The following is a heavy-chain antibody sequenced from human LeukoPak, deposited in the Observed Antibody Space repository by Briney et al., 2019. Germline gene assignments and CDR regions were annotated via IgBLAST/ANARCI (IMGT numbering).Heavy chain of an antibody. V-gene: IGHV3-48*04. Sequence: GGSLRLSCAASGSTFSSYSMNWVRQAPGKGLEWVSYISSSSSTIYYADSVKGRFTISRDNAKNSLYLQMNSLRAEDTAVYYCARGPGHYYDSSGYYFDYWGQGTLVTVSS. D-gene: IGHD3-22*01. J-gene: IGHJ4*02. CDR2: ISSSSSTI. CDR1: GSTFSSYS. CDR3: ARGPGHYYDSSGYYFDY.